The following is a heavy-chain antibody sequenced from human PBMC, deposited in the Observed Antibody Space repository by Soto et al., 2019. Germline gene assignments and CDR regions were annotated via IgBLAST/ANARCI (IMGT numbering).Heavy chain of an antibody. Sequence: EVQLVESGGGLVKPGGSLRLSCAASGFTFSSYSMNWVRQAPGKGLEWVSSISSSSSYIYYADSVKGRFTISRDNAKNSLYLQMNSLRAEDTAVYYCARDQGIAVAGAAFDYWGQGTVVTVSS. CDR1: GFTFSSYS. J-gene: IGHJ4*02. V-gene: IGHV3-21*01. D-gene: IGHD6-19*01. CDR3: ARDQGIAVAGAAFDY. CDR2: ISSSSSYI.